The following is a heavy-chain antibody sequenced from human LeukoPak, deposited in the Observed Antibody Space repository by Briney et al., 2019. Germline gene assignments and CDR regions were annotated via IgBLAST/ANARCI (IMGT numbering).Heavy chain of an antibody. J-gene: IGHJ4*02. CDR2: ISGSGGST. CDR3: ARGCGSGYHFDY. CDR1: GFTFSSYA. D-gene: IGHD3-10*01. V-gene: IGHV3-23*01. Sequence: GGSLRLSCAASGFTFSSYAMSWVRQAPGKGLEWVSAISGSGGSTYYADSVKGRFTISRDNSKNTLYLQMNSLRAEDTAVYYCARGCGSGYHFDYWGQGTLVTASS.